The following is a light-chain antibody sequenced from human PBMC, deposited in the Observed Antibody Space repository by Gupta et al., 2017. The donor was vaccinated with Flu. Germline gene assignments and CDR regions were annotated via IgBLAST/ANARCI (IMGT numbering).Light chain of an antibody. CDR3: QQYDCLPLT. CDR1: QDITNY. J-gene: IGKJ4*01. V-gene: IGKV1-33*01. Sequence: DIQMTQSPSSLSASVGDRVTITCQASQDITNYLNWYQQKPGEAPKLLIYDASNLEIGVPSRFSGSGSGTDFTLTITRLQPEDIATYFCQQYDCLPLTFGGGTKVEI. CDR2: DAS.